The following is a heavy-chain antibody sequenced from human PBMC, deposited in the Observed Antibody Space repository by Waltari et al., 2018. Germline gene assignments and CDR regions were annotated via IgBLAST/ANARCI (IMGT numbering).Heavy chain of an antibody. CDR3: ARQGENDFWSGYHFDY. J-gene: IGHJ4*02. CDR2: IYYSGST. D-gene: IGHD3-3*01. Sequence: QLQLQESGPGLVKPSETLSLTCTVSGGSISSSSYYWGWIRQPPGKGLEWIGSIYYSGSTYYNPSLKSRVTISVDTSKNQFSLKLSSVTAADTAVYYCARQGENDFWSGYHFDYWGQGTLVTVSS. V-gene: IGHV4-39*01. CDR1: GGSISSSSYY.